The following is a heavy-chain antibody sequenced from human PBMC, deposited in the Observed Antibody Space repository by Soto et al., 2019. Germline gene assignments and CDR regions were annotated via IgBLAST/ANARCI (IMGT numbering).Heavy chain of an antibody. CDR1: GFTFSSYA. CDR3: AKDGHSSSWFHHLNWFDP. J-gene: IGHJ5*02. V-gene: IGHV3-23*01. CDR2: ISGSGGST. D-gene: IGHD6-13*01. Sequence: EVQLLESGGGLVQPGGSLRLSCAASGFTFSSYAMSWVRQAPGKGLEWVSAISGSGGSTYYADSVKGRFTISGDNSKNTLYLQMNSLRAEDTAVYYCAKDGHSSSWFHHLNWFDPWGQGTLVTVSS.